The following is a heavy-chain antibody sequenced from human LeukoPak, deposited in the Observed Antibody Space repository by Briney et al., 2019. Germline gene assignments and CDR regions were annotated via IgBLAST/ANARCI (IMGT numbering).Heavy chain of an antibody. J-gene: IGHJ4*02. CDR2: INAGNGNT. V-gene: IGHV1-3*03. CDR1: GYTFTSYA. CDR3: ARVDDSSGYYYFDY. D-gene: IGHD3-22*01. Sequence: ASVKVSCKASGYTFTSYAMHWVRQAPGQRLEWMGWINAGNGNTKYSQEFQGRVTITRDTSASTAYMELSSLRSEDVAVYYCARVDDSSGYYYFDYWGQGTLVTVSS.